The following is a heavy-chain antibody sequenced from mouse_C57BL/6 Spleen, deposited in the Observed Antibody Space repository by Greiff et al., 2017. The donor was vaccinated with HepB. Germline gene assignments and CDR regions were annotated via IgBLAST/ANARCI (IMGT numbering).Heavy chain of an antibody. Sequence: EVKVVESGEGLVKPGGSLKLSCAASGFTFSSYAMSWVRQTPEKRLEWVAYISSGGDYIYYADTVKGRFTISRDNARNTLYLQMSSLKSEDTAMYYCTREKGYGNYAMDYWGQGTSVTVSS. CDR1: GFTFSSYA. V-gene: IGHV5-9-1*02. D-gene: IGHD2-1*01. CDR2: ISSGGDYI. CDR3: TREKGYGNYAMDY. J-gene: IGHJ4*01.